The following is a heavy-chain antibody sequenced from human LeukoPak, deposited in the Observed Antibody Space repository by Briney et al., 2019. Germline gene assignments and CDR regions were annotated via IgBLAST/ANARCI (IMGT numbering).Heavy chain of an antibody. D-gene: IGHD4-23*01. Sequence: PSETLSLTCSVSGGYIITSDHYWGWIRQPPGKGLEWIGSIYYTGSTSTNPFFKSRVTVSVDTSKNQFSLNLTSVTAADTAVYYCARELYYYGGKTWFDPWGQGTLVTVSS. V-gene: IGHV4-39*07. CDR2: IYYTGST. CDR1: GGYIITSDHY. CDR3: ARELYYYGGKTWFDP. J-gene: IGHJ5*02.